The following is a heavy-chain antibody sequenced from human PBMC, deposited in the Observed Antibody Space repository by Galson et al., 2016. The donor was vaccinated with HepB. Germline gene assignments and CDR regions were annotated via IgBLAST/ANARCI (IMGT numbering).Heavy chain of an antibody. CDR3: ARDVNYAFDI. Sequence: SVKVSCKASGYTFSNYGIGWVRQAPGQGLEWMGWISVNSGNTNYVQKLQGRVTMTTDTSTSTAYMELRSLTSDDTAVYFCARDVNYAFDIWGQGTMVTVSS. J-gene: IGHJ3*02. V-gene: IGHV1-18*01. CDR1: GYTFSNYG. CDR2: ISVNSGNT. D-gene: IGHD1-1*01.